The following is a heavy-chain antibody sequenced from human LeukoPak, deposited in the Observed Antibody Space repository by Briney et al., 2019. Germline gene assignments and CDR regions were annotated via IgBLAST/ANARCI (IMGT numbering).Heavy chain of an antibody. D-gene: IGHD2/OR15-2a*01. CDR3: VTRLSYDAFDI. J-gene: IGHJ3*02. CDR1: GFTFSSYG. Sequence: PGGSLRLSCAASGFTFSSYGMSWVRQAPGKGLEWVSAISGSGGSTYYADSVKGRFTISRDNAKNSLYLQMNSLRAEDTAVYYCVTRLSYDAFDIWGQGTMVTVSS. V-gene: IGHV3-23*01. CDR2: ISGSGGST.